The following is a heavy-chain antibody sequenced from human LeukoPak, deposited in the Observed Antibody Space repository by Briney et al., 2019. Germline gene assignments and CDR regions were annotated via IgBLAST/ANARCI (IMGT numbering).Heavy chain of an antibody. V-gene: IGHV4-34*01. CDR3: ARHRYWQQPRADP. CDR1: GGSFSGYY. J-gene: IGHJ5*02. Sequence: PSETLSLTCAVYGGSFSGYYWSWIRQPPGKGLEWIGEINHSGSTNYNPSLKSRVTISVDTSKNQFSLKLSSVTAADTAVYYCARHRYWQQPRADPWGQGTLVTVSS. CDR2: INHSGST. D-gene: IGHD6-13*01.